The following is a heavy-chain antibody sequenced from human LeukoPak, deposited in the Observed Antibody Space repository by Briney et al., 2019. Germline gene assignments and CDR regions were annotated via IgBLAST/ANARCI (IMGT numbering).Heavy chain of an antibody. V-gene: IGHV1-8*01. Sequence: ASVKVSCKASGYTFTSYDINWVRQATGQGLEWMGWMNPNSGNTGYARKFRGRVTMTRNTSISTAYMELSSLRSEDTAVYYCARGWVNCSGGSCYSSWFDPWGQGTLVTVSS. J-gene: IGHJ5*02. CDR1: GYTFTSYD. CDR2: MNPNSGNT. CDR3: ARGWVNCSGGSCYSSWFDP. D-gene: IGHD2-15*01.